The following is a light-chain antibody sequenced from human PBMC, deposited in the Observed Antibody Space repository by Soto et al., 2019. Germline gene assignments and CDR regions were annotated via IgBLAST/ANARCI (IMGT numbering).Light chain of an antibody. CDR2: DVT. J-gene: IGLJ1*01. CDR1: TSDIGGYKY. Sequence: QLVLTQPPSVSGSPGQSVTISCTGTTSDIGGYKYVSWYQQLPGKAPKLMIFDVTKRPSGVPDRFSGSNSGNTASLTISGLQAEDEAIYYCCSYARTTHVFGTGTKVTVL. V-gene: IGLV2-11*01. CDR3: CSYARTTHV.